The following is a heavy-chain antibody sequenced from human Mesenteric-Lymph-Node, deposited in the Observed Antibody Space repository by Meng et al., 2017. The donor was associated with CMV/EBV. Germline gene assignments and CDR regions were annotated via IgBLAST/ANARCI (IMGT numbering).Heavy chain of an antibody. V-gene: IGHV3-66*02. CDR2: IYIGGIT. D-gene: IGHD2-15*01. CDR1: GFTVSSNY. J-gene: IGHJ3*02. CDR3: ARDISYGLDAFDI. Sequence: GGSLRLSCAASGFTVSSNYMSWVRQAPGKGLEWVSVIYIGGITSYADSVKGRFTISRDKSKNTLYLQMNSLRAEDTAVYYCARDISYGLDAFDIWGQGTMVTVSS.